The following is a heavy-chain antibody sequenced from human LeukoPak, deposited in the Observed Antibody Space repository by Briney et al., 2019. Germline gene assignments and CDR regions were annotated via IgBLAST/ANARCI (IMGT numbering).Heavy chain of an antibody. CDR2: ISGSGGST. D-gene: IGHD6-13*01. CDR3: GRQRSSWYFIDY. J-gene: IGHJ4*02. Sequence: GGSLRLSCAASGFTFSSYAMSWVRQAPGKGLEWVSTISGSGGSTYYADSVKGRFTISRDNSKNTLYLQMNSLRAEDTAVYYYGRQRSSWYFIDYWGQGTLVTVSS. CDR1: GFTFSSYA. V-gene: IGHV3-23*01.